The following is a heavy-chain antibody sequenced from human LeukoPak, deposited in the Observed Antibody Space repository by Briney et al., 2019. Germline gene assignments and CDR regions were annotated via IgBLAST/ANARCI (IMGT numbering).Heavy chain of an antibody. D-gene: IGHD2-8*01. CDR3: ARRAGVWYFDL. CDR2: IFYSGCT. V-gene: IGHV4-59*08. Sequence: PSETLSLTCTVSGGSMSSYYWSWIRQPPGKGLEWIGYIFYSGCTNYNPYLKSRVTISVDTSKNQFSLKLISVTAADAAVYYCARRAGVWYFDLWGRGTLVTVSS. J-gene: IGHJ2*01. CDR1: GGSMSSYY.